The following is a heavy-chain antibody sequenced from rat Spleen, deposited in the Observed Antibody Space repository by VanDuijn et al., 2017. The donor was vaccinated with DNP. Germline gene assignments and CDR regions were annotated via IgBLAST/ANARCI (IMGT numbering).Heavy chain of an antibody. Sequence: EVRLQESGPGLVQPSQSLSLTCSVTGYSITSIYWAWIRKFPGNKMEWIGYINYSCSTGHNPSPNSRLSITRDTSKNPFCLQLNSVTTEDTATYYCSRGVSSYYGYNSYWYFDFWGPGTMVTVSS. V-gene: IGHV3-1*01. D-gene: IGHD1-9*01. J-gene: IGHJ1*01. CDR2: INYSCST. CDR3: SRGVSSYYGYNSYWYFDF. CDR1: GYSITSIY.